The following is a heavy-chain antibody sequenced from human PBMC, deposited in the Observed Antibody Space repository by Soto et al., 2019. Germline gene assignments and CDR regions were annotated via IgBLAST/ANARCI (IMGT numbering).Heavy chain of an antibody. CDR2: IYHTGSS. D-gene: IGHD3-3*01. V-gene: IGHV4-30-4*01. CDR3: ARDLLDTTVDYYFGY. J-gene: IGHJ4*02. Sequence: SETLSLTCTVSGVSISSGTYYWSWLRQPPGKGLEWIGYIYHTGSSQSNPSLKSRVAISIDTSKNQFTLELRSVTAADTAVYYCARDLLDTTVDYYFGYWGPGRLVTVSS. CDR1: GVSISSGTYY.